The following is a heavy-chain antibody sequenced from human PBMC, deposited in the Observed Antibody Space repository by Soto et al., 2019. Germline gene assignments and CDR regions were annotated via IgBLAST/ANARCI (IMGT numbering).Heavy chain of an antibody. D-gene: IGHD3-16*01. CDR2: ISYDGSNK. Sequence: GASLRLSCAASGFTFSSYAMHWVRQAPGKGLEWVAVISYDGSNKYYADSVKGRFTISRDNSKNTLYLQMNSLRAEDTAVYYCARDSTMLPTAPWDYWGQGTLVTVSS. V-gene: IGHV3-30-3*01. CDR3: ARDSTMLPTAPWDY. CDR1: GFTFSSYA. J-gene: IGHJ4*02.